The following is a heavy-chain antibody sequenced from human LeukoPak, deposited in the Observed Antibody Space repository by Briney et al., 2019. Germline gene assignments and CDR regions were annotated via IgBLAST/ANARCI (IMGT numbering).Heavy chain of an antibody. CDR2: ISAYNGNT. D-gene: IGHD6-6*01. V-gene: IGHV1-18*01. J-gene: IGHJ5*02. Sequence: ASVKVSCKASGYTFSTYGISWVRQAPGQGLEWMGWISAYNGNTNYAQKLQGRVTMTTDTCTSTAYMELRRLRSDDTAVYYCARDLIAVRPNWFDPWGQGTLVTVSS. CDR1: GYTFSTYG. CDR3: ARDLIAVRPNWFDP.